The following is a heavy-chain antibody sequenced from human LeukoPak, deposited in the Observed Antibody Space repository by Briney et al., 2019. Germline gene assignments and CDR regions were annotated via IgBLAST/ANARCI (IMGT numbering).Heavy chain of an antibody. CDR2: IKQDGSEK. J-gene: IGHJ5*02. Sequence: GGSLRLSCAASGFTFSSYWMSWVRQAPGKGLEWVANIKQDGSEKHYVASVKGRFTISRDNAKNSLYLQMNSLRAEDTAVYYCARRATYGDEACFDPWGQGTLVTVSS. V-gene: IGHV3-7*03. CDR1: GFTFSSYW. CDR3: ARRATYGDEACFDP. D-gene: IGHD4-17*01.